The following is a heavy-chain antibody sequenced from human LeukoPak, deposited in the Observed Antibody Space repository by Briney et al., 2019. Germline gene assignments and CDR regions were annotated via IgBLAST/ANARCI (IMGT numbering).Heavy chain of an antibody. D-gene: IGHD6-13*01. CDR2: ISWNSGSI. CDR1: GFIFDDYA. V-gene: IGHV3-9*01. Sequence: PGRSLRLSCAASGFIFDDYAMHWVRQAPGKGLEWVSGISWNSGSIGYADSVKGRFTISRDNAKNSLYLQMNSLRAEDTALYYCAKEIQQQLEDPPRAAFDIWGQGTMVTVSS. CDR3: AKEIQQQLEDPPRAAFDI. J-gene: IGHJ3*02.